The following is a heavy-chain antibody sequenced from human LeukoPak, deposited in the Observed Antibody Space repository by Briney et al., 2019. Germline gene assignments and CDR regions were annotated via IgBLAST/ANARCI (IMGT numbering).Heavy chain of an antibody. CDR1: GYTFTSYY. Sequence: ASVKVSCKASGYTFTSYYMHWVRQAPGQGLEWMGIINPSGGSTSYAQKFQGRVTMTRDTSTSTVYMELSSLRSEDTAVYYCARDSGYGSGSYHMVVWFDPWGQGTLVTVSS. CDR2: INPSGGST. D-gene: IGHD3-10*01. CDR3: ARDSGYGSGSYHMVVWFDP. J-gene: IGHJ5*02. V-gene: IGHV1-46*01.